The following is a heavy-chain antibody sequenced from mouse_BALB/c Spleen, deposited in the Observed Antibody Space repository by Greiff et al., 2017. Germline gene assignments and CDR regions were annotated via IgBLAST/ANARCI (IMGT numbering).Heavy chain of an antibody. CDR1: GFTFSSFG. D-gene: IGHD2-4*01. CDR2: ISSGSSTI. Sequence: EVKVEESGGGLVQPGGSRKLSCAASGFTFSSFGMHWVRQAPEKGLEWVAYISSGSSTIYYADTVKGRFTISRDNPKNTLFLQMTSLRSEDTAMYYCARWGLSTMITPFAYWGQGTLVTVSA. CDR3: ARWGLSTMITPFAY. V-gene: IGHV5-17*02. J-gene: IGHJ3*01.